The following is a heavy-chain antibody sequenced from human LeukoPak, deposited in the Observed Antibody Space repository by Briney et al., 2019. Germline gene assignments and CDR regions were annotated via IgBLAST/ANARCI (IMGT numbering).Heavy chain of an antibody. Sequence: ASVKVSCKVSGYTLPELSMHWVRQAPGKGLEWMGGFDPEDGETIYAQKFQGRVTMTEDTSTDTAYMELSSLRSEDTAVYYCATGRIYYDSSGYYQLDYWGQGTLVTVSS. D-gene: IGHD3-22*01. CDR3: ATGRIYYDSSGYYQLDY. CDR2: FDPEDGET. J-gene: IGHJ4*02. CDR1: GYTLPELS. V-gene: IGHV1-24*01.